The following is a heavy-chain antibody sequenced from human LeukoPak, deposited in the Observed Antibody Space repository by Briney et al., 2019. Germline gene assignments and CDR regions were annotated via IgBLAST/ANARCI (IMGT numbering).Heavy chain of an antibody. CDR1: GFTLSDHW. D-gene: IGHD6-13*01. J-gene: IGHJ6*03. CDR2: IDSDGSSS. Sequence: GGSLRLSCEVSGFTLSDHWMHWVRQAPGKGLVWVSRIDSDGSSSTYADSVKGRFTISRDNAKNTVYLQMNSLRAEDTAVYYCARSWYWTSNYYYYHMDVWGKGTTVTVSS. V-gene: IGHV3-74*01. CDR3: ARSWYWTSNYYYYHMDV.